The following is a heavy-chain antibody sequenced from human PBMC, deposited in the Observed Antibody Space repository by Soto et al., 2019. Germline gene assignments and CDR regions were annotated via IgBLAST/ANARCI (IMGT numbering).Heavy chain of an antibody. CDR2: INHSGST. Sequence: SETLSLTCAVYGGSFSGYYWSWIRQPPGKGLEWIGEINHSGSTNYNPSLKSRVTISVDTSKNQFSLKLSSVTAADTAVYYCARGPSMGWFDPWGQGTLVTAPQ. CDR1: GGSFSGYY. V-gene: IGHV4-34*01. D-gene: IGHD3-10*01. J-gene: IGHJ5*02. CDR3: ARGPSMGWFDP.